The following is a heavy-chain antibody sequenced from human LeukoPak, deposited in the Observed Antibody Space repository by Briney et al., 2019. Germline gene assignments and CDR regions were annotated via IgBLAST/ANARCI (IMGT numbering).Heavy chain of an antibody. Sequence: GGPLRLSCAASGFTVSSNYMSWVRQAPGKGLEWVSVIYSGGNTYYADSVKGRFTISRDNSKNTLYLQMTSLRAEDTAVYYCARADYYDSSGYNDYWGQGTLVTVSS. V-gene: IGHV3-53*01. CDR1: GFTVSSNY. CDR3: ARADYYDSSGYNDY. J-gene: IGHJ4*02. CDR2: IYSGGNT. D-gene: IGHD3-22*01.